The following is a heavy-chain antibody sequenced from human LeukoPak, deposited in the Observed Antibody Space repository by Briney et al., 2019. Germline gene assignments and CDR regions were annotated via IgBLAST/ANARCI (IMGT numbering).Heavy chain of an antibody. CDR3: ARKLNFGDPFY. Sequence: PGGSLRLSCAASGFTFSSYWMHWVRQAPGKGLVWVSRINSDGSTTNYADSVKGRFTISRDNAKNTLYPQMNSLRAEDTAIYYCARKLNFGDPFYWGQGTLVTVSS. J-gene: IGHJ4*02. CDR1: GFTFSSYW. D-gene: IGHD4-17*01. V-gene: IGHV3-74*01. CDR2: INSDGSTT.